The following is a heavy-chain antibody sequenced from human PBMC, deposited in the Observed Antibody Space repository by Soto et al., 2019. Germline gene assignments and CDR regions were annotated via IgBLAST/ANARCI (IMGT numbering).Heavy chain of an antibody. J-gene: IGHJ6*02. Sequence: GASVKVSCKASGYTFSGYYIHWLRQAPGQGLEWMGWINPNSGGTNYAQKFQGRVTVTRDTPTSTAYMELSRLTSDDTAVYYCARSLTEGYCTITGCYTRPLYGKDVWGQGTTVTVSS. CDR2: INPNSGGT. CDR1: GYTFSGYY. D-gene: IGHD2-2*02. V-gene: IGHV1-2*02. CDR3: ARSLTEGYCTITGCYTRPLYGKDV.